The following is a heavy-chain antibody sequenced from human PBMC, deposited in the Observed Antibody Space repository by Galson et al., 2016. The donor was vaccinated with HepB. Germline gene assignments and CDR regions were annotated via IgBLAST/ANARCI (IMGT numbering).Heavy chain of an antibody. CDR1: GGSFSGYY. V-gene: IGHV4-30-4*08. CDR3: ARGGSFSGALEN. CDR2: IYYTGNT. D-gene: IGHD1-26*01. Sequence: TLSLTCAVYGGSFSGYYWSWIRQPPGKGLQWIGYIYYTGNTYYNPSLKSRFTISVDTSTNQFSLKLTSLTAADTAVYYCARGGSFSGALENWGQGTLVTVSS. J-gene: IGHJ4*02.